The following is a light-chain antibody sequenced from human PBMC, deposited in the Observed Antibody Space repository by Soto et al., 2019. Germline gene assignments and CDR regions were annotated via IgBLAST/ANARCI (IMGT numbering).Light chain of an antibody. J-gene: IGKJ1*01. CDR2: GAS. CDR1: QSVSSSY. V-gene: IGKV3D-20*02. Sequence: EIVLTQSPGTLSLSPGDRATLSCRASQSVSSSYLAWYQQKPGQAPSLLIYGASNRATGIPDRFSGGGSGTDFTLTISSLEPEDFAVYYCQQRSNWPPAFGQGTKVEIK. CDR3: QQRSNWPPA.